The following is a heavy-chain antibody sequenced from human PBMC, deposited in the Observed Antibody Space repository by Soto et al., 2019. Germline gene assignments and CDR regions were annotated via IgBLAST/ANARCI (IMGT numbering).Heavy chain of an antibody. V-gene: IGHV1-69*01. Sequence: QVQLVQSGAEVKKPGSSVKVSCKASGGTFSSYAISWVRQAPGQGLEWMGGIIPIFGTANYAQKFQGRVTITADESTSTAYEELSTFRCEDTAVYYWGGANHDIFSKSGWSAPWAQEPVATVS. CDR1: GGTFSSYA. D-gene: IGHD3-9*01. J-gene: IGHJ5*02. CDR3: GGANHDIFSKSGWSAP. CDR2: IIPIFGTA.